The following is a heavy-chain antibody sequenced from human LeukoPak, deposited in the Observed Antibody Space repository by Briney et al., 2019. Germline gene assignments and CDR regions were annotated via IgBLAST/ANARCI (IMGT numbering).Heavy chain of an antibody. D-gene: IGHD3-22*01. CDR1: GFTFSSYA. J-gene: IGHJ3*02. Sequence: GGSLRLSCAASGFTFSSYAMSWVRQAPGKGLEWVPAISGSGGSTYYADSVKGRFTISRDNSKNTLYLQMNSLRAEDTAVYYCAKDLGPYYYDSSGYTHDAFDIWGQGTMVTVSS. CDR3: AKDLGPYYYDSSGYTHDAFDI. V-gene: IGHV3-23*01. CDR2: ISGSGGST.